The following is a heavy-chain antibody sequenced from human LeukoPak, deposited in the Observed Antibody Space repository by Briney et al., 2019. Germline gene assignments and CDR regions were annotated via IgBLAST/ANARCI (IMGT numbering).Heavy chain of an antibody. D-gene: IGHD5-18*01. J-gene: IGHJ4*02. CDR2: ISGSGSTI. V-gene: IGHV3-48*03. CDR1: GFTFSSYE. Sequence: PGGSLRLSCAASGFTFSSYEMNWVRQAPGKGLEWVSYISGSGSTIYYADSVKGRFTISRDNAKNSLYLQTNSLRAEDTAVYYCARDSDTALDYWGQGTLVTVSS. CDR3: ARDSDTALDY.